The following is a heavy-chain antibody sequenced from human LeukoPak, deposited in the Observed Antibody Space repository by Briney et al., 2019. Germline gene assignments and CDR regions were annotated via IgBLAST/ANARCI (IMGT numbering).Heavy chain of an antibody. V-gene: IGHV3-48*01. CDR1: GFIFSGYH. CDR2: ISRDSTVI. J-gene: IGHJ3*01. CDR3: ARRDDFDV. Sequence: PGGSLRLSCAASGFIFSGYHMNWVRQAPGKGLEWVSFISRDSTVIYYADSVKGRFSVSRDNARNSMSLQMNSLRGDDTAVYYCARRDDFDVWGQGTMVTVSS.